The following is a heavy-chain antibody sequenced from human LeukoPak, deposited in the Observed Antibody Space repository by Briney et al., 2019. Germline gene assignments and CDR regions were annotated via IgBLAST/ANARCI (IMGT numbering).Heavy chain of an antibody. CDR3: AKPAYWTTYYFDY. D-gene: IGHD3/OR15-3a*01. CDR1: GFTFSSYA. Sequence: GGSLRLPCAASGFTFSSYAMSWVRQAPGRGLEWVSAISGSGGSTYYADSVKGRFTISRDNSKNTLYLQMNSLRAEDTAVYYCAKPAYWTTYYFDYWGQGTLVTVSS. J-gene: IGHJ4*02. V-gene: IGHV3-23*01. CDR2: ISGSGGST.